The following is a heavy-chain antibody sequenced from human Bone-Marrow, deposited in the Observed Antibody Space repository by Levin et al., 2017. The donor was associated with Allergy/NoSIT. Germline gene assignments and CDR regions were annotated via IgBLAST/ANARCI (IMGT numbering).Heavy chain of an antibody. CDR2: INPNSGGT. D-gene: IGHD5-24*01. CDR3: ATGEGYNPPFDH. V-gene: IGHV1-2*02. J-gene: IGHJ4*02. Sequence: AASVKVSCKAAGYTFTAYYLHWVRQAPGQGPEWMGWINPNSGGTNYAQKFQGRVTMTRDTSISTAYMELSRLRYDDTAVYYCATGEGYNPPFDHWGQGTLVTVSS. CDR1: GYTFTAYY.